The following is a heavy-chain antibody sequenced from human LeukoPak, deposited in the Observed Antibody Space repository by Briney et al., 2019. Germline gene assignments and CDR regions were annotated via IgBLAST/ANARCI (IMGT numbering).Heavy chain of an antibody. D-gene: IGHD3-3*01. CDR1: GFTFSNYW. V-gene: IGHV3-7*01. J-gene: IGHJ4*02. CDR2: INPDGSEK. Sequence: GGSLRLSCAASGFTFSNYWMKWVRQPSGKGLEWVATINPDGSEKLYVDSVRGRFTISRDNAENSLYLQMNSLRAEDTAVYYWATYYDFWSAYRSDYWGQGTLVTVSS. CDR3: ATYYDFWSAYRSDY.